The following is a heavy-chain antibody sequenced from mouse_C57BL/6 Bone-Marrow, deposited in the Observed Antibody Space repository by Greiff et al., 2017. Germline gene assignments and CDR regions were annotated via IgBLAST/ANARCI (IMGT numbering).Heavy chain of an antibody. Sequence: QVQLQQSGAELARPGASVKLSCTASGSTFTGYGISWVKQRTGQGLEWIGEIYPGSGNTYYTEKFQGKATLTADKSSSTAYMALRSLTSSDSAVYFCARPYFDYWCQGTTLTVSS. J-gene: IGHJ2*01. V-gene: IGHV1-81*01. CDR1: GSTFTGYG. CDR2: IYPGSGNT. CDR3: ARPYFDY.